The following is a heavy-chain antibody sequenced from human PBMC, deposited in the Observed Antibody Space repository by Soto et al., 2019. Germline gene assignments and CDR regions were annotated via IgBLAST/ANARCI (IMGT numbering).Heavy chain of an antibody. V-gene: IGHV3-21*01. D-gene: IGHD3-10*01. Sequence: GGSLRLSCAASGFTFSSYSMNWVRQAPGKGLEWVSSISSSSSYIYYADSVKGRFTISRDNAKNSLYLQMNSLRAEDTAVYYCAREGPPYYSGSGSYYKGGAFDIWGQGTMVTVSS. CDR2: ISSSSSYI. J-gene: IGHJ3*02. CDR3: AREGPPYYSGSGSYYKGGAFDI. CDR1: GFTFSSYS.